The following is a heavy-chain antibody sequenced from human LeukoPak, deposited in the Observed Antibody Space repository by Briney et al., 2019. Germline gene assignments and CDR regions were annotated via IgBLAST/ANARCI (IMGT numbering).Heavy chain of an antibody. J-gene: IGHJ4*02. CDR1: GYTFTSYD. V-gene: IGHV1-18*01. CDR3: ARDELGVTPVVV. Sequence: ASVKVSCKASGYTFTSYDINWVRQAPGQGLEWMGWISAYNGNTNYAQKLQGRVTMTTDTSTSTAYMELRSLRSDDTAVYYCARDELGVTPVVVWGQGTLVTVSS. D-gene: IGHD2-21*02. CDR2: ISAYNGNT.